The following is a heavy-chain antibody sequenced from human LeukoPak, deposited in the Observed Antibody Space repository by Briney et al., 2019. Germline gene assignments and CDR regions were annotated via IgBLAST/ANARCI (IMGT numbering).Heavy chain of an antibody. D-gene: IGHD1-26*01. Sequence: PSETLSLTCTVSGGSISSASYYWSWIRQPAGKGLQWIGRIYTSGSTYYNPSLKSRVTISVDTSKNQFSLKLSSVTAADTAVYYCARDRVGATKNWFDPWGQGTLVTVSS. V-gene: IGHV4-61*02. CDR2: IYTSGST. CDR3: ARDRVGATKNWFDP. J-gene: IGHJ5*02. CDR1: GGSISSASYY.